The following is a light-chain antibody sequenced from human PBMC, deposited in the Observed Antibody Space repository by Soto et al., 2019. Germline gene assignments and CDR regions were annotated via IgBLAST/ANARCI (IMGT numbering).Light chain of an antibody. J-gene: IGKJ4*01. CDR3: MQTFSLPLS. Sequence: TQTPVSQSAAPGQPASISCKSSESLLRSDGKTYLSWYLQRPGQPPQILIHELSIRFSGVPDRFSGSGSGTEFTLRISRVEPEDAGIYYCMQTFSLPLSFGGGTRLEIE. CDR1: ESLLRSDGKTY. CDR2: ELS. V-gene: IGKV2D-29*01.